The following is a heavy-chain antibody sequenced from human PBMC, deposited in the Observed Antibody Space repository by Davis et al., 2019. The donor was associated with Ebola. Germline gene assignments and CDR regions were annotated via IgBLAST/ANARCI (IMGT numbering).Heavy chain of an antibody. D-gene: IGHD3-3*01. CDR1: GYTFTSYY. Sequence: ASVKVSCKASGYTFTSYYMHWVRQAPGQGLEWMGIINPSGGSTSYAQKFQGRVTMTTDTSTSTAYMELRSLRSDDTAVYYCARDGGLRFLEYSDYWGQGTLVTVSS. CDR3: ARDGGLRFLEYSDY. J-gene: IGHJ4*02. V-gene: IGHV1-46*01. CDR2: INPSGGST.